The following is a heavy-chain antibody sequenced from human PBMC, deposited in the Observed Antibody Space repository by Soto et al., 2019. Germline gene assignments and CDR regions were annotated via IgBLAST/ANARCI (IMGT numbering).Heavy chain of an antibody. Sequence: ASVKVSCKASGYTFISYYMHWVRQAPGQGLEWMGTINPRGGDTRYAQRFQGRVTMTRDTSTTTIYMEVSSLRSDDTAVYYCARGSPSSTTLGWFDPWGQGTLVTVSS. J-gene: IGHJ5*02. CDR1: GYTFISYY. V-gene: IGHV1-46*01. CDR2: INPRGGDT. D-gene: IGHD2-2*01. CDR3: ARGSPSSTTLGWFDP.